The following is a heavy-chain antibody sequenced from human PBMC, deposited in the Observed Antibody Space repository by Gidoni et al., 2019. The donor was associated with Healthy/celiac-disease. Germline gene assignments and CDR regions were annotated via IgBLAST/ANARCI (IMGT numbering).Heavy chain of an antibody. J-gene: IGHJ6*02. V-gene: IGHV1-69*09. CDR2: IIPILGIA. D-gene: IGHD5-18*01. CDR1: GGTFSSYA. CDR3: ARVLDTAMVRSYGMDV. Sequence: QVQLVQSGAEVKKPGSSVKVSCKASGGTFSSYAISWVRQAPGQGLEWMGRIIPILGIANYAQKFQGRVTITADKSTSTAYMELSSLRSEDTAVYYCARVLDTAMVRSYGMDVWGQGTTVTVSS.